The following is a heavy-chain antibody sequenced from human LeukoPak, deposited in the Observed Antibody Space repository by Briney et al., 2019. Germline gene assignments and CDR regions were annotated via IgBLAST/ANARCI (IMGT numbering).Heavy chain of an antibody. V-gene: IGHV3-30*02. CDR1: GFTFSSYN. D-gene: IGHD3-22*01. Sequence: GGSLRLSCEASGFTFSSYNMHWVRQAPGKGLEWLPFIWNQGNDKHYADSVSGRFTISRDNSKNTLYLQMNSLRAEDTAVYYCAKMGLDYYASSGYYGYFDYWGQGTLVTVSS. CDR2: IWNQGNDK. J-gene: IGHJ4*02. CDR3: AKMGLDYYASSGYYGYFDY.